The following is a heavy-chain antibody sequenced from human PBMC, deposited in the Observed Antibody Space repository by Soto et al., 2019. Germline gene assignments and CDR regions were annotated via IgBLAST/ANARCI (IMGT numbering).Heavy chain of an antibody. CDR2: IYYSGST. D-gene: IGHD3-22*01. CDR3: ARINYFDSNGYYTFDY. V-gene: IGHV4-31*03. CDR1: GGSISSGGYY. J-gene: IGHJ4*02. Sequence: SETLSLTCTVSGGSISSGGYYWSWIRQHPGKGLEWIGYIYYSGSTYYNPSLKSRVTISVDTSKNQFSLELSSVTAADTAVYYCARINYFDSNGYYTFDYWGQGTLVTVSS.